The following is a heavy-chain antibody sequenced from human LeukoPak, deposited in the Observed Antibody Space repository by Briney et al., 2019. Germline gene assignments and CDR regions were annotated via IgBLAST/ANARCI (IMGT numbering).Heavy chain of an antibody. CDR3: ARVSRQLRPYYFDY. Sequence: ASVKVSCKASGYTFTSYDINWVRQATGQGLEWMGWMNPNSGNTGYAQKFQGRVTMTRNTSISTAYMELSSLRSEDTAVYYCARVSRQLRPYYFDYWGQGTLVTVSS. D-gene: IGHD4-23*01. V-gene: IGHV1-8*01. J-gene: IGHJ4*02. CDR2: MNPNSGNT. CDR1: GYTFTSYD.